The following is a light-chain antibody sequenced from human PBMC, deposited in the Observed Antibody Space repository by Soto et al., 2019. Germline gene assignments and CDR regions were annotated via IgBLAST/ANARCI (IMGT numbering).Light chain of an antibody. CDR2: GAS. Sequence: EILLTQSPGTLSLSPGVRAILSCRVSQSVSSTYLSWYQLKPGQAPRLLIYGASTRATGIPDRFSGSGSGTDFTLTISRLEPEDFAVYYCQQYGFSFRAFGQGTKV. V-gene: IGKV3-20*01. CDR3: QQYGFSFRA. CDR1: QSVSSTY. J-gene: IGKJ1*01.